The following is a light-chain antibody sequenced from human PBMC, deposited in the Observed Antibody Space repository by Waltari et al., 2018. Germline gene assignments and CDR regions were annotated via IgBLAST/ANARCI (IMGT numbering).Light chain of an antibody. J-gene: IGKJ1*01. CDR2: KAS. Sequence: DIQMTQSPSTLSAPVGDRVTITCRASQSISSWLDLYQQKPGKAPKLLIYKASSLESGGPSRFSGSGSGTEFTLTISSLQPDDFATYYCQQYNSYSTFGQGTKVEIK. V-gene: IGKV1-5*03. CDR3: QQYNSYST. CDR1: QSISSW.